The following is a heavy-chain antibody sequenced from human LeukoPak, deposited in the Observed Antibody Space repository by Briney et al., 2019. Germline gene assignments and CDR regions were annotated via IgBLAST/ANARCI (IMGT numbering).Heavy chain of an antibody. CDR1: GGSFSGYY. D-gene: IGHD3-16*02. CDR2: IYYSGST. J-gene: IGHJ5*02. CDR3: ARDPPYDYVWGSYRPDHSWFDP. V-gene: IGHV4-59*12. Sequence: SETLSLTCAVYGGSFSGYYWSWIRQPPGKGLEWIGYIYYSGSTYYNPSLKSRVTISVDTSKNQFSLKLSSVTAADTAVYYCARDPPYDYVWGSYRPDHSWFDPWGQGTLVTVSS.